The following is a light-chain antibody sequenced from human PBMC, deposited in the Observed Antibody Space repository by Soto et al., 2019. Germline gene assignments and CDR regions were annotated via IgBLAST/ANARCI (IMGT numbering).Light chain of an antibody. J-gene: IGKJ2*01. CDR2: AAS. CDR3: LQDSNYPRT. CDR1: QDIKKE. V-gene: IGKV1-6*01. Sequence: AIQMTQSPSSLSASVGDRVTITCRASQDIKKELGWYQQELGKAPKLLIYAASSLQSGVPSRFSGSGSGTDFTLTISSLQHEDFATYYCLQDSNYPRTFGQGTKLEIK.